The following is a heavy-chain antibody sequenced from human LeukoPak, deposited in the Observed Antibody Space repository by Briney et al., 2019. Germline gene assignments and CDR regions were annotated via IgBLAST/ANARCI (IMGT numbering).Heavy chain of an antibody. CDR2: ISSSSSNI. Sequence: GGSLRLSCAASGFDFSTYYLNWVRQAPGKGLEWVSSISSSSSNIFYSDLVKGRFTISRDNAKNSLYLQMNSLRAEDTAVYYCARDLVQLWSKDFWGQGTLVTVSS. CDR3: ARDLVQLWSKDF. V-gene: IGHV3-21*01. J-gene: IGHJ4*02. CDR1: GFDFSTYY. D-gene: IGHD5-18*01.